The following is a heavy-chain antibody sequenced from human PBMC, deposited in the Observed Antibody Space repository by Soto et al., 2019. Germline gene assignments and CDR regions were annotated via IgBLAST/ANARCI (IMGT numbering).Heavy chain of an antibody. CDR3: LRGVVPAARNWFDP. Sequence: SETLSLTCTVSGGSISSYYWSWIRQPPGKGLEWIGYIYYSGSTNYNPSLKNRVTISVDTSKNQFLLQPTSDTAADTAVCSWLRGVVPAARNWFDPWGQGTLVTVST. V-gene: IGHV4-59*01. CDR1: GGSISSYY. J-gene: IGHJ5*02. D-gene: IGHD2-2*01. CDR2: IYYSGST.